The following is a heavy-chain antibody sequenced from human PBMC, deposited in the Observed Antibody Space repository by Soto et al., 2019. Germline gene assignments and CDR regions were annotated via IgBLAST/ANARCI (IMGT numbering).Heavy chain of an antibody. CDR1: VFTFVDYA. CDR2: IRIKAYGGTT. Sequence: TGGSLRLSCTASVFTFVDYAMSWFRQAPGNGLEWVGFIRIKAYGGTTEYAASVKGRFTISRDDSKSIAYLQMNSLKTEDTAVYYCTRWVAAAAFDYWGQGTLVTVSS. V-gene: IGHV3-49*03. CDR3: TRWVAAAAFDY. J-gene: IGHJ4*02. D-gene: IGHD6-13*01.